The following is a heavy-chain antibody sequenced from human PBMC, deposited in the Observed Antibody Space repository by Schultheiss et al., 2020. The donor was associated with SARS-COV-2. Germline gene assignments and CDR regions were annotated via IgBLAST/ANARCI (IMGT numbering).Heavy chain of an antibody. V-gene: IGHV3-23*03. CDR2: IYSGGST. J-gene: IGHJ4*02. CDR1: GFTFSSYA. Sequence: GESLKISCAASGFTFSSYAMHWVRQAPGKGLEWVAVIYSGGSTYYADSVKGRFTISRDNSKNTLYLQMNSLRAEDTAVYYCAKDHPYSSSWEYYFDYWGQGTLVTVSS. CDR3: AKDHPYSSSWEYYFDY. D-gene: IGHD6-13*01.